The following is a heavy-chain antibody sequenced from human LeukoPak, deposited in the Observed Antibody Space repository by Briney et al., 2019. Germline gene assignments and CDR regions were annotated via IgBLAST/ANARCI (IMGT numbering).Heavy chain of an antibody. D-gene: IGHD3-22*01. Sequence: GGSLRLSCAASGFTFSSYAMHWVRQAPGKGLEWVALISYDGSNEFHADSLKGRITISRDNSKNTLYLQMNSLRAEDTALYYCARGDVDTSGYCYNYWGQGTQVTVS. J-gene: IGHJ4*02. CDR1: GFTFSSYA. V-gene: IGHV3-30-3*01. CDR3: ARGDVDTSGYCYNY. CDR2: ISYDGSNE.